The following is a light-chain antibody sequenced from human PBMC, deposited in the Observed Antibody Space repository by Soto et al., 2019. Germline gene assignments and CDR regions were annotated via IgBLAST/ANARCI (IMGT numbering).Light chain of an antibody. Sequence: QSVLTQAPSASGTPGQGVTISRSGSSSNIGTNTVNWYQQLPGTAPKLLIYSNNQRPSGVPDRFSGSKSGTSASLAISGLQSEDEADYYCAAWDDSLNEVFGTGTKVTVL. J-gene: IGLJ1*01. CDR3: AAWDDSLNEV. CDR2: SNN. CDR1: SSNIGTNT. V-gene: IGLV1-44*01.